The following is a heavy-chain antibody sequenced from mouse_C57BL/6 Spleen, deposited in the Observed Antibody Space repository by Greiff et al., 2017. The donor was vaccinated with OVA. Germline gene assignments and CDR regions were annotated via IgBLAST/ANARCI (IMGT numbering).Heavy chain of an antibody. CDR1: GYTFTSYT. J-gene: IGHJ4*01. Sequence: VKLMESGAELARPGASVTMSCKASGYTFTSYTMHWVKQRPGQGLEWIGYINPSSGYTKYNQKFKDKATLTADKSSSTAYMQLSSLTSEDSAVYYCARRPTTVLDYWGQGTSVTVSS. D-gene: IGHD1-1*01. CDR2: INPSSGYT. V-gene: IGHV1-4*01. CDR3: ARRPTTVLDY.